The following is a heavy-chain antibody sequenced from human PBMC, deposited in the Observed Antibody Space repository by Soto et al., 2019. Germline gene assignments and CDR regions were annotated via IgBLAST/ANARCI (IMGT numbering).Heavy chain of an antibody. CDR1: GGTFSSYA. V-gene: IGHV1-69*13. Sequence: SVKVSCKASGGTFSSYAISWVRQAPGQGLEWMGGIIPIFGTANYAQKFQGRVTITADESTSTAYMELSSLRSEDTAVYYCARDLVVREYYDFWSAHFCGQGIMVTVSS. CDR3: ARDLVVREYYDFWSAHF. D-gene: IGHD3-3*01. CDR2: IIPIFGTA. J-gene: IGHJ4*03.